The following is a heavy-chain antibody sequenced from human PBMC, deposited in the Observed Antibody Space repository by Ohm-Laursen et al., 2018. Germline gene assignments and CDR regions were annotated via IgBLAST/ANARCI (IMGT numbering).Heavy chain of an antibody. CDR1: GGSITSNGYH. CDR3: AGGYQLPYY. Sequence: SQTLSLTCTVSGGSITSNGYHWSWLRQPPGKGLEWIGYISYSGSTYYNPSLRSLVTISLNASKNQFSLSLTSVMAADTAIYFCAGGYQLPYYWGQGSLFTVSS. CDR2: ISYSGST. D-gene: IGHD2-2*01. V-gene: IGHV4-31*01. J-gene: IGHJ4*02.